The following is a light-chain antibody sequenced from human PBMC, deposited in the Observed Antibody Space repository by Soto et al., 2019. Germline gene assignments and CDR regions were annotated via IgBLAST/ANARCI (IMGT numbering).Light chain of an antibody. V-gene: IGKV3-11*01. Sequence: EIVLTQSPATLSLSPGERATLSCRASQSVRRYLAWYQQKPGQAPRLLIYDASNRATGIPARFSGSGSGTDFTLTISSLEPEDFAVYYCQQYNDWPRTFGQGTKVDIK. CDR3: QQYNDWPRT. J-gene: IGKJ1*01. CDR2: DAS. CDR1: QSVRRY.